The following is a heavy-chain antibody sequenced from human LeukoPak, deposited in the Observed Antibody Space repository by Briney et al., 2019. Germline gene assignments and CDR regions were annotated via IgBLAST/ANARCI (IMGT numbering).Heavy chain of an antibody. D-gene: IGHD3-10*01. CDR1: GFTFSRYA. CDR2: ISSNGGST. CDR3: VKDSSSGSYFDY. J-gene: IGHJ4*02. Sequence: GGSLRLSCSASGFTFSRYAMHWVRQAPGKGLEYVSAISSNGGSTYYADSVKGRFTISRDNSRNTLHLQMSSLRVEDTAVYCCVKDSSSGSYFDYWGRGTLVTVSS. V-gene: IGHV3-64D*06.